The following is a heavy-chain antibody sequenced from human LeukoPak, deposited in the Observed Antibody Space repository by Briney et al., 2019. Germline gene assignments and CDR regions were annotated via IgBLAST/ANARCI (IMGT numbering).Heavy chain of an antibody. D-gene: IGHD2-2*01. CDR1: GFTFDDYA. V-gene: IGHV3-43D*03. CDR2: ISWDGGGT. Sequence: GGSLRLSCAASGFTFDDYAMHWVRQAPGKGLEWVSLISWDGGGTYYADTVKGRFTISRDNSKNSLYLQMNSLRAEDTAVYYCARETDSTLLDYWGQGILVTVSS. CDR3: ARETDSTLLDY. J-gene: IGHJ4*02.